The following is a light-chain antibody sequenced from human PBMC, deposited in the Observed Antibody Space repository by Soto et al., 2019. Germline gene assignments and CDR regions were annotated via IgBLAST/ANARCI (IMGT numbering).Light chain of an antibody. CDR2: EVS. CDR1: SSDVGGYIY. V-gene: IGLV2-14*01. CDR3: SSYTSSRTYV. Sequence: SALTQPASVSGSPGQAITISCTGTSSDVGGYIYLSWYQQLPGKAPKLMIYEVSDRPSGVSNRFFGSKSGNTASLTISGLQAEDEADYYCSSYTSSRTYVFGTRTKVTVL. J-gene: IGLJ1*01.